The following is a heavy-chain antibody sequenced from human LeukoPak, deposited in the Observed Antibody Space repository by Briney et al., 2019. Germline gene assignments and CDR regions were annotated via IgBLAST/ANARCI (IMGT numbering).Heavy chain of an antibody. Sequence: ASVKVSCKASGYTFTDHWIHWVRQAPGEGLDWMGMIRPSHGETRYAQKFQGRVTMTGDTSTTTVYMELSSLRSEDTAVFYCARAVAQDFDYWGQGSLSPSPQ. CDR1: GYTFTDHW. CDR2: IRPSHGET. CDR3: ARAVAQDFDY. J-gene: IGHJ4*02. V-gene: IGHV1-46*01.